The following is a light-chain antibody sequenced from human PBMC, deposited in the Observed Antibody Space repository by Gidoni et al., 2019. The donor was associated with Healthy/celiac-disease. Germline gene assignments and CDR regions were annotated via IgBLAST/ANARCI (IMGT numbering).Light chain of an antibody. Sequence: SYVLPQPPSVSVAPGKTARITCGGNNIGSKRVHWYQQKPGQAPVLVVYDDSDRPSGIPERFSGSNSGNTATLTISRVEAGDEADYYCQVWDSSSDHPVVFGGGTKLTVL. CDR1: NIGSKR. CDR3: QVWDSSSDHPVV. V-gene: IGLV3-21*03. CDR2: DDS. J-gene: IGLJ2*01.